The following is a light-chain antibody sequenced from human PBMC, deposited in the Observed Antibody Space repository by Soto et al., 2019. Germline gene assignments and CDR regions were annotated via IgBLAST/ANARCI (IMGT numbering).Light chain of an antibody. CDR3: STWDYSLNGWG. CDR1: ISNIGKDP. V-gene: IGLV1-44*01. J-gene: IGLJ3*02. CDR2: NDD. Sequence: HSVLTQPPSVSGTPGLRVNISCSGGISNIGKDPGNWYQQLPGTAPKLLMFNDDKRPSGVPDRFSGSRSGTAASLAISGLQSDDEAVYFCSTWDYSLNGWGFGGGTKLTVL.